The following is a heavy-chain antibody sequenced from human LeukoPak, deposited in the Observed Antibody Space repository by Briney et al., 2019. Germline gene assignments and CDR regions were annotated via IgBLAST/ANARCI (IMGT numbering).Heavy chain of an antibody. CDR1: ADSISNYH. CDR3: TRVRIDGYSAY. J-gene: IGHJ1*01. Sequence: SETLSLTCTVSADSISNYHWSWIRQPPGKGLEWIGYIYYRGSTNYNPSLKSRVTISIDTSKKQFSLKLSSVTAADTAVYYCTRVRIDGYSAYWGQGTLVTVSS. CDR2: IYYRGST. V-gene: IGHV4-59*01. D-gene: IGHD5-12*01.